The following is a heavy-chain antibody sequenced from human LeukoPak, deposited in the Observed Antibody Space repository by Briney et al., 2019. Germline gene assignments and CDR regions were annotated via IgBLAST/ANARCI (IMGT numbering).Heavy chain of an antibody. CDR1: GYTFTSYG. CDR3: ARGVYCSGGSCYSTYFDY. V-gene: IGHV1-18*01. D-gene: IGHD2-15*01. CDR2: ISAYNGNT. Sequence: GASVKVSCKASGYTFTSYGISWVRQAPGQGLEWMGWISAYNGNTNYAQMLQGRVTMTTDTSTSTAYMELRSLRSDDTAVYYCARGVYCSGGSCYSTYFDYWGQGTLVTVSS. J-gene: IGHJ4*02.